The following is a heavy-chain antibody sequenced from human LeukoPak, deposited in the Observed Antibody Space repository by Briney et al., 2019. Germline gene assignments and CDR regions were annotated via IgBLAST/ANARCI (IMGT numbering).Heavy chain of an antibody. Sequence: ASVKVSCKVSGYTLTELSMHWVRQAPGKGLEWMGGFDPEGGETIYAQKFQGRVTMTEDTSTDTAYMELSSLRSEDTAVYYCATARDMTTVTTIFDYWGQGTLVTVSS. V-gene: IGHV1-24*01. CDR2: FDPEGGET. D-gene: IGHD4-17*01. J-gene: IGHJ4*02. CDR1: GYTLTELS. CDR3: ATARDMTTVTTIFDY.